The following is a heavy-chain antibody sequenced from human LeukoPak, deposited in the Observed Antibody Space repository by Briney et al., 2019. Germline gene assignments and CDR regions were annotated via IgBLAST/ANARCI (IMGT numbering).Heavy chain of an antibody. CDR2: ISFDGNTK. J-gene: IGHJ4*02. V-gene: IGHV3-30*01. CDR1: GFPFRTHA. Sequence: PGRSLRLSCAAYGFPFRTHAMHWARQAPGKGLEWVAFISFDGNTKCYSHSVRGRFPISRDNSKNTVYLQMNSLRPEDTAVYYCARDMSEKYTADYWGQGTLVTVSS. CDR3: ARDMSEKYTADY. D-gene: IGHD1-1*01.